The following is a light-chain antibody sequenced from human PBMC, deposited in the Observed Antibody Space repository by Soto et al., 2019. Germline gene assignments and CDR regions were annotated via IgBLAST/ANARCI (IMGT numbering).Light chain of an antibody. CDR3: SSYASSSTS. CDR1: SSDVGAYNY. Sequence: QSALTQPASVSGSPGQSITISCTGISSDVGAYNYVSWYQQHPGKAPKLMIYDVSNRPSGVSSRFSGSKSGNTASLTISGLQAEDEADYYCSSYASSSTSFGGGTKLTVL. CDR2: DVS. V-gene: IGLV2-14*01. J-gene: IGLJ2*01.